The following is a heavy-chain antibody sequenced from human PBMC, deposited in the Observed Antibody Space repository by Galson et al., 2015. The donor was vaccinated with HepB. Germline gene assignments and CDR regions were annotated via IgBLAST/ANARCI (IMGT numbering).Heavy chain of an antibody. CDR3: ARHYGDYYYYGMDV. J-gene: IGHJ6*02. V-gene: IGHV1-69*13. CDR1: GGTFSSYA. CDR2: IIPIFGTA. D-gene: IGHD4-17*01. Sequence: SVKVSCKASGGTFSSYAISWVRQAPGQGLEWMGGIIPIFGTANYAQKFQGRVTITADESTSTAYMALSSLRSEDTAVYYCARHYGDYYYYGMDVWGQGTTVTVSS.